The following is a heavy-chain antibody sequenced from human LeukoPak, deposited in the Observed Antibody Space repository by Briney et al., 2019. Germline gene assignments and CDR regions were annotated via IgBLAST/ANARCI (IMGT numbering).Heavy chain of an antibody. Sequence: PSETLSLTCTVSGGSISSNSYYWGWIRQPPGKGLEWIGSIYYSGSTYYNSPLESRVTISVDTSKNQFSLKLSSVTAADTAVYYCARQGWASFYYYGVDVWGQGTPVTVSS. J-gene: IGHJ6*02. CDR1: GGSISSNSYY. CDR2: IYYSGST. V-gene: IGHV4-39*01. CDR3: ARQGWASFYYYGVDV. D-gene: IGHD6-19*01.